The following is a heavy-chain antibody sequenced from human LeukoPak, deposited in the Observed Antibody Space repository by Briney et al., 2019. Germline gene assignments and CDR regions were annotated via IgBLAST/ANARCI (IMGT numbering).Heavy chain of an antibody. D-gene: IGHD6-19*01. CDR2: IIPIFGTA. CDR3: ARQYSSGWNRPTYFDY. Sequence: ASVKVPCKASGGTFSSYAISWVRQAPGQGLEWMGGIIPIFGTANYAQKFQGRVTITADESTSTAYMELSSLRSEDTAVYYCARQYSSGWNRPTYFDYWGQGTLVTVSS. J-gene: IGHJ4*02. V-gene: IGHV1-69*13. CDR1: GGTFSSYA.